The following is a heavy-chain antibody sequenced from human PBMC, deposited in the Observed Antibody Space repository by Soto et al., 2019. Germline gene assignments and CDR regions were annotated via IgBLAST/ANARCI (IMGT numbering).Heavy chain of an antibody. Sequence: GASVKVSCKASGYTFTGYYMHWVLQAPGQGLEWMGWINPNSGGTNYAQKFQGWVTMTRDTSISTAYMELSRLRSDDTAVYYCARDLGVEYYYGSGSYYRYGMDVWGQGTTVTAP. J-gene: IGHJ6*02. CDR1: GYTFTGYY. V-gene: IGHV1-2*04. CDR2: INPNSGGT. CDR3: ARDLGVEYYYGSGSYYRYGMDV. D-gene: IGHD3-10*01.